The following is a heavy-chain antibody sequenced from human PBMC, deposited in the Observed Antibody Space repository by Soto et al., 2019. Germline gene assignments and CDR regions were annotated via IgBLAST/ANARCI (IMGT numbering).Heavy chain of an antibody. CDR1: GGTFRRST. CDR2: INPMCGTA. Sequence: QGQLVQYGAEVRKPVSSGNVSCKDSGGTFRRSTSSWARHAPGQGLEWMGGINPMCGTANHAEKFQGRVNITADESKSKAYMEWSSLRSEYTCMYFCARARAVAGLYHGIDVWGQGTTVIVSS. V-gene: IGHV1-69*01. CDR3: ARARAVAGLYHGIDV. J-gene: IGHJ6*02. D-gene: IGHD6-19*01.